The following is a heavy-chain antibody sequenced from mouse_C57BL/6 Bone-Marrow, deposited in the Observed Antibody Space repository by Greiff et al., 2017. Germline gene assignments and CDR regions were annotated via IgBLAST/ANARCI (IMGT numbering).Heavy chain of an antibody. J-gene: IGHJ4*01. D-gene: IGHD2-4*01. CDR3: ARRRGLRRAMDY. Sequence: DVKLQESGGGLVKPGGSLKLSCAASGFTFSDYGMHWVRQAPEKGLEWVAYISSGSSTIYYADTVKGRFTISRDNAKNTLFLQMTSLRSEDTAMYYCARRRGLRRAMDYWGQGTSVTVSS. CDR2: ISSGSSTI. V-gene: IGHV5-17*01. CDR1: GFTFSDYG.